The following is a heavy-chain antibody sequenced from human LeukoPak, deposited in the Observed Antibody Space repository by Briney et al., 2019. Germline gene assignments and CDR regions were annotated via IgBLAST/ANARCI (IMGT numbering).Heavy chain of an antibody. J-gene: IGHJ4*02. Sequence: GGSLRLSCAASGFAFSSSAMSWVRQTPGKGLRWVSAITGGGGTTFSADSVKGRFTISRDDFKNTLYLQMNSLTVDDTAIYYCAKAHCGRYSCSRVDNWGQGILVTVPS. CDR1: GFAFSSSA. V-gene: IGHV3-23*01. CDR3: AKAHCGRYSCSRVDN. CDR2: ITGGGGTT. D-gene: IGHD2-2*01.